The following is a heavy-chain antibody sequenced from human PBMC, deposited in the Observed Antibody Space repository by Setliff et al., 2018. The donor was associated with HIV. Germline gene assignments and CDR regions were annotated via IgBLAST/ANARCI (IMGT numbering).Heavy chain of an antibody. V-gene: IGHV3-13*01. CDR1: GFTFSSYD. J-gene: IGHJ4*02. CDR2: IGTAGDT. D-gene: IGHD3-22*01. CDR3: AKASRGEYYDNSGFFVTYFDY. Sequence: HGESLKISCAASGFTFSSYDMHWVRQATGKGLEWVSAIGTAGDTYYPGSVKGRFTISRENAKNSLYLQMNSLRAGDTAVYYCAKASRGEYYDNSGFFVTYFDYWGQGKLVTVSS.